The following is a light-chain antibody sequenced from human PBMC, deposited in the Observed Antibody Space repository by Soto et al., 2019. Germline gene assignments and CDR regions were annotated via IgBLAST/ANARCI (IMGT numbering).Light chain of an antibody. CDR1: QVISTN. CDR2: AAS. CDR3: QQAKRVPLS. V-gene: IGKV1-12*01. J-gene: IGKJ5*01. Sequence: DIQMTQFPSSVSASVGDRVTIPCRASQVISTNLAWYQQKPGXAPKLLIYAASSLQSGVPPRFSGSGTGTDXTLTXXSLQPEDFAIYYCQQAKRVPLSFGQGTRLEI.